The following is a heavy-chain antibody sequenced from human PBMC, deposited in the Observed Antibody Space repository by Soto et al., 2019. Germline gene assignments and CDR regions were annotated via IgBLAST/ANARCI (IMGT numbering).Heavy chain of an antibody. CDR2: IYYSGST. J-gene: IGHJ5*01. Sequence: SETLSLTCTVSGGSISSSSYYWGWVRQPPGKGLEWIGSIYYSGSTYYNPSLKSRVTISIDTSKNQFSLKLSSVTAADTAVYYCAKGACSSTACYEFDSWGQGTLVTVSS. D-gene: IGHD2-2*01. CDR1: GGSISSSSYY. CDR3: AKGACSSTACYEFDS. V-gene: IGHV4-39*07.